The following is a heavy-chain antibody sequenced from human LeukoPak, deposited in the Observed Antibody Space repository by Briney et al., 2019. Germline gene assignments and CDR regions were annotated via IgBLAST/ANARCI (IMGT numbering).Heavy chain of an antibody. D-gene: IGHD6-19*01. CDR3: ARVLPAVAGRGAFDI. CDR1: GFTFSDYY. Sequence: GGSLRLSCAASGFTFSDYYMSWIRQAPGKGLEWVSYISSSSSYTNYADSVKGRFTISRDNAKNSLYLQMNSLRAEDTAMYYCARVLPAVAGRGAFDIWGQGTMVTVSS. V-gene: IGHV3-11*06. CDR2: ISSSSSYT. J-gene: IGHJ3*02.